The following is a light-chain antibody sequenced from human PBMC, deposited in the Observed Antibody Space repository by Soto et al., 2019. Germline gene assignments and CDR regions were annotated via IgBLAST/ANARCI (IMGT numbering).Light chain of an antibody. Sequence: QSALTQPASVSRSPGQSITISCTGTSSDVGGYDYVSWFQHHPGKAPKLIIYDVNNRPSGVSNRFSGSKSGNTASLTISGLQAEDEADYYCSSYTTTTVLFGGGTKLTVL. J-gene: IGLJ3*02. V-gene: IGLV2-14*03. CDR1: SSDVGGYDY. CDR3: SSYTTTTVL. CDR2: DVN.